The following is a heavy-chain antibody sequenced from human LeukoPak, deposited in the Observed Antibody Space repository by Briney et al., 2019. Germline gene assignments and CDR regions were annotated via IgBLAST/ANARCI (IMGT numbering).Heavy chain of an antibody. CDR1: GLTVSSNY. Sequence: GGSLRLSCAASGLTVSSNYMSWVRQAPGKGLEWVSVIYSDDSTYYADSVRGRFTISRDNSKNTLYLQMNSLRAEDTAVYYCARDGRVGATRLNIWGQGTMVTVSS. CDR2: IYSDDST. CDR3: ARDGRVGATRLNI. J-gene: IGHJ3*02. V-gene: IGHV3-66*02. D-gene: IGHD1-26*01.